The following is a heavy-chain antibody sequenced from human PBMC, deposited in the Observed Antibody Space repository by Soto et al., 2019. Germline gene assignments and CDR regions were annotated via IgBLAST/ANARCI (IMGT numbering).Heavy chain of an antibody. CDR2: IIPFLGRT. CDR3: ARTTGSPNPNWFDP. V-gene: IGHV1-69*02. CDR1: GGTLSSYS. J-gene: IGHJ5*02. Sequence: QLHLVQSGAEVRKPGSSVKVSCKASGGTLSSYSVTWVRQAPGQGLEWMGRIIPFLGRTNYAQNFQGRVTITAYMSTSTAYTELSSLRSDDTAIYYCARTTGSPNPNWFDPWGQGTLVIVSS. D-gene: IGHD1-1*01.